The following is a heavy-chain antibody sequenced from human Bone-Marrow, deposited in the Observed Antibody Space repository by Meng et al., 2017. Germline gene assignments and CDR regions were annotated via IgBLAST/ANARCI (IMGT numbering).Heavy chain of an antibody. J-gene: IGHJ4*02. CDR2: MNPNSGNT. Sequence: ASVKVSCKASGYTFTSYDINWVRQATGHGLEWMGWMNPNSGNTGYAQKFQGRVTMTRNTSISTAYMELSSLRSEDTAVYYCARTLTQWLVHPFDYWGQGTLVTVSS. V-gene: IGHV1-8*01. CDR1: GYTFTSYD. CDR3: ARTLTQWLVHPFDY. D-gene: IGHD6-19*01.